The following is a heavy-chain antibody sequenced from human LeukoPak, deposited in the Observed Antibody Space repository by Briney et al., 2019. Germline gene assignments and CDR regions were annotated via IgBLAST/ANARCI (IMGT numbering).Heavy chain of an antibody. V-gene: IGHV1-69*13. CDR2: IIPIFGTA. J-gene: IGHJ4*01. D-gene: IGHD2-2*01. CDR3: ARDHRGDQLLPYYFDY. CDR1: GGTFSSYA. Sequence: SVKVSCKASGGTFSSYAISWVRQAPGQGLEWMGGIIPIFGTANYAQKFQGRVTITADESTSTAYMELSSLRSEDTAVYYCARDHRGDQLLPYYFDYWGQGTLVTVSS.